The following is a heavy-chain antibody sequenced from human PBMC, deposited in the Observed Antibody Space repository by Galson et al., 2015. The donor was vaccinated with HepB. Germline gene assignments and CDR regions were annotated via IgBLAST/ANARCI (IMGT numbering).Heavy chain of an antibody. CDR1: GYSFSNYW. V-gene: IGHV5-51*01. CDR3: TSRNSGLGYFDL. J-gene: IGHJ2*01. Sequence: QSGAEVKKPGESLKISCKGSGYSFSNYWIGWVRQMPGKGLEWMGIIYPGDSDTRYSPSFQGQVTISADKSITTAYLQWSGLKASATAIYYCTSRNSGLGYFDLWGRGTLVTVSS. D-gene: IGHD2/OR15-2a*01. CDR2: IYPGDSDT.